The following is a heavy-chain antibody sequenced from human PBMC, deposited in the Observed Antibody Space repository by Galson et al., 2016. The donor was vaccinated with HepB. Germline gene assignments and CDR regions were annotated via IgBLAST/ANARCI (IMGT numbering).Heavy chain of an antibody. CDR1: GGSISTYY. V-gene: IGHV4-59*01. CDR2: FRYSGSS. D-gene: IGHD5-18*01. Sequence: SETLSLTCTVSGGSISTYYWSWIRQPPGKGLEWIGYFRYSGSSNYNPSLKSRVTISADISKNQFSLNLSSVTAADTAIYYWAMDTDAWVRFDHWGPGTLVTVSS. CDR3: AMDTDAWVRFDH. J-gene: IGHJ4*02.